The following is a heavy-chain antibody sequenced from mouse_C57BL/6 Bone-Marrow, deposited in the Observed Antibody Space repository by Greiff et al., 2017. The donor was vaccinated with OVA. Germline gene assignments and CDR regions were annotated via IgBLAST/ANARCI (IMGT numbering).Heavy chain of an antibody. V-gene: IGHV1-81*01. J-gene: IGHJ3*01. CDR2: IYPRSGNT. CDR3: ARARGSSGGFAY. CDR1: GYTFTSYG. Sequence: VQLQQSGAELARPGASVKLSCKASGYTFTSYGISWVKQRTGQGLEWIGEIYPRSGNTYYNEKFKGKATLTADKSSSTAYMELRSLTSEDSAVYFCARARGSSGGFAYWGQGTLVTVSA. D-gene: IGHD1-1*01.